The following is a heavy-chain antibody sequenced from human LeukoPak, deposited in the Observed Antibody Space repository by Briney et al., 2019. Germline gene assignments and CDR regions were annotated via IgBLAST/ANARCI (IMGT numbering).Heavy chain of an antibody. D-gene: IGHD3-10*01. V-gene: IGHV3-30*04. CDR3: AREAYYYGSGSYYPESEFDY. J-gene: IGHJ4*02. Sequence: GGSLRLSCAASGFTFSSYAMHWVRQAPGKGLEWVAVISYDGSNKYYADSVKGRFTISRDNSKNTLYLQMNSLRAEDTAVYYCAREAYYYGSGSYYPESEFDYWGQATLVTVSS. CDR1: GFTFSSYA. CDR2: ISYDGSNK.